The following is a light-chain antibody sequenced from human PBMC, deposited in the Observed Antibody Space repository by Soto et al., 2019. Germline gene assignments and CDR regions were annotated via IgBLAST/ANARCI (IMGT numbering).Light chain of an antibody. J-gene: IGKJ1*01. CDR2: KAS. Sequence: DLQMTQSPSTLSASVGDGVTITCRASQSISSWLAWYQQKPGKAPKLLIYKASSLESGVPSRFSGSGSGTEFTLTISSLQPDDFATYYCQQYNSYRTFGQGTKVDIK. CDR3: QQYNSYRT. CDR1: QSISSW. V-gene: IGKV1-5*03.